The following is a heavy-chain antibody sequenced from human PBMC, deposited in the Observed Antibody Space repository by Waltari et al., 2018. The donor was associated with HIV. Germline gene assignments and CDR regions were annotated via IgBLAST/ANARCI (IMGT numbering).Heavy chain of an antibody. D-gene: IGHD3-22*01. V-gene: IGHV4-39*01. J-gene: IGHJ4*02. CDR1: GGSISSSSYY. CDR2: IYYSGST. Sequence: QLQLQESGPGLVKPSETLSLTCTVSGGSISSSSYYWGWIRQPPGKGLEWIGSIYYSGSTYYTPSLKSRVTISVDTSKNQFSLKLSSVTAADTAVYYCARHLTIYYDSSGTFDYWGQGTLVTVSS. CDR3: ARHLTIYYDSSGTFDY.